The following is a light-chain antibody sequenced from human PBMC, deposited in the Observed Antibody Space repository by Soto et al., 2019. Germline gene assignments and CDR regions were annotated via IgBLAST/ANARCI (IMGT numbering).Light chain of an antibody. V-gene: IGLV1-51*01. Sequence: QSFMTQPPSVSAAPGQKVTISCCGSSSNIGGDSVSWYQQLPVTAQKLLISDHNKPPSGIPDRFSGSKSGTSATLGISGFQTGDEADYYCGSWDSILSAYVFGNGTKVT. CDR3: GSWDSILSAYV. J-gene: IGLJ1*01. CDR2: DHN. CDR1: SSNIGGDS.